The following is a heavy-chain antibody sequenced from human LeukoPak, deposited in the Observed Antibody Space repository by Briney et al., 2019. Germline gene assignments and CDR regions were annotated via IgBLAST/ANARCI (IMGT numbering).Heavy chain of an antibody. Sequence: SETLSLTCTVSGGSISSSSYYWGWIRQPPGKGLEWIGSIYYSGSTYYNPSLKSRVTISVDTSKNQFSPKLSSVTAADTAVYYCARGGNYWPQWWFDPWGRGTLVSVSS. CDR2: IYYSGST. V-gene: IGHV4-39*07. D-gene: IGHD1-26*01. J-gene: IGHJ5*02. CDR3: ARGGNYWPQWWFDP. CDR1: GGSISSSSYY.